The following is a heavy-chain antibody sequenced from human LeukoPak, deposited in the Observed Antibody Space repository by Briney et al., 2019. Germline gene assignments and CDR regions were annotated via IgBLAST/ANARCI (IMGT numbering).Heavy chain of an antibody. Sequence: GGSLRLSCVASGFTFSSYAMSWVRDAPGKGLEWVSGITGGGGSTYYADSVKGRFTISRDNAKNTLYLQMNSLRVEDTAVYYCANHVGVTTHYYYYMDVWGKGTTVTVSS. V-gene: IGHV3-23*01. CDR1: GFTFSSYA. CDR3: ANHVGVTTHYYYYMDV. CDR2: ITGGGGST. D-gene: IGHD1-26*01. J-gene: IGHJ6*03.